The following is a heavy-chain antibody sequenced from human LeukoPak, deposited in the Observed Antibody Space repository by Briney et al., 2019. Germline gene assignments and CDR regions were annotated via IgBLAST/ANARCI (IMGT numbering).Heavy chain of an antibody. D-gene: IGHD3-22*01. J-gene: IGHJ5*02. CDR1: GDSISSSSYY. Sequence: SETLSLTCIVSGDSISSSSYYGGWIRQPPGKGLEWIGSIYYSGSTYYNPSLKSRVTISVDTSKNQFSLKLSSVTAADTAVYYCARLPYYYDSSGYLNWFDPWGQGTLVTVSS. CDR2: IYYSGST. CDR3: ARLPYYYDSSGYLNWFDP. V-gene: IGHV4-39*01.